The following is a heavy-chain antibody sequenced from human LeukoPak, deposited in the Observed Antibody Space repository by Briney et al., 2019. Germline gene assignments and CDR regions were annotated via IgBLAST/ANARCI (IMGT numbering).Heavy chain of an antibody. CDR1: GFTFDDYA. Sequence: GGSLRLSCAAFGFTFDDYAMHWVRQAPGKGLEWVSGISWNSGSIGYADSVKGRFTISRDNAKNSLYLQMNSLRAEDTALYYCAKDRRMEYTSSSGNWFDPWGQGTPVTVSS. CDR3: AKDRRMEYTSSSGNWFDP. J-gene: IGHJ5*02. V-gene: IGHV3-9*01. CDR2: ISWNSGSI. D-gene: IGHD6-6*01.